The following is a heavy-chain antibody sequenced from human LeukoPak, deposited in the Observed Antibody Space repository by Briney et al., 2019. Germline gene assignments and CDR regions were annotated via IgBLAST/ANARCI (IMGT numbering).Heavy chain of an antibody. V-gene: IGHV4-34*01. CDR3: ARGRNYYDSSCYSDY. Sequence: SETLSLTCAVYGGSFSVYYWSWIRQPPGKGLEWIGEINHSGSTNYNPSLKSRVTISVDTSKNQFSLKLSSVTAADTAVYYCARGRNYYDSSCYSDYWGQGTLVTVSS. J-gene: IGHJ4*02. CDR2: INHSGST. D-gene: IGHD3-22*01. CDR1: GGSFSVYY.